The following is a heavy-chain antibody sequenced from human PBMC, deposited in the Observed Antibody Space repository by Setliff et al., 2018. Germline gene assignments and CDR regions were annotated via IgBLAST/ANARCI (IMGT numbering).Heavy chain of an antibody. CDR3: ARRPVAMDC. V-gene: IGHV3-11*04. CDR1: GFTFSDYY. CDR2: ITNSGSTI. Sequence: GGSLRLSCAASGFTFSDYYMSWIRQAPGKGLEWVSYITNSGSTIYYADSVKGRFTISRDNAKNSLYLQMDGLRAEDTSVYYCARRPVAMDCWGQGTLVTVSS. D-gene: IGHD5-12*01. J-gene: IGHJ4*02.